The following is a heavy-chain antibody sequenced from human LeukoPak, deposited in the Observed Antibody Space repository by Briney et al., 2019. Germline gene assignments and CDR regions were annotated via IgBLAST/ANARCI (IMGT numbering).Heavy chain of an antibody. J-gene: IGHJ4*02. Sequence: GESLRISCKGSGYSFTNYWISWVRQMPGKGLEWMGRIDPSDSYTNYSPSFQGHVTISADKSISTAYLQWSSLKASGTAMYYCARSMFASGSYYSRDYWGQGTLVTVSS. D-gene: IGHD3-10*01. CDR3: ARSMFASGSYYSRDY. V-gene: IGHV5-10-1*01. CDR2: IDPSDSYT. CDR1: GYSFTNYW.